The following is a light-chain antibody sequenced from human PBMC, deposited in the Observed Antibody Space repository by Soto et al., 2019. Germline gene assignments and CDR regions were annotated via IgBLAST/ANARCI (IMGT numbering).Light chain of an antibody. CDR2: DDD. Sequence: QSVMTQPPSVSAAPGQKVTISCSGSSSNIGGNSVSWYQQLPGTAPKLLIYDDDKRPSGTPDRFSGSKSGTSATLGITGFQTGDEADYYCGSWDSSLSAYVFATGTKLTVL. CDR1: SSNIGGNS. J-gene: IGLJ1*01. V-gene: IGLV1-51*01. CDR3: GSWDSSLSAYV.